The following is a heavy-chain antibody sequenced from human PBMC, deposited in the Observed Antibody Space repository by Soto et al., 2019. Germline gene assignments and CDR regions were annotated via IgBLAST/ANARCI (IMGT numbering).Heavy chain of an antibody. CDR2: IIPIFGTA. Sequence: PSVKVSCKASGGTFSSYAISWVRQAPGQGLEWMGGIIPIFGTANYAQKFQGRVTITADESTSTAYMELSSLRSEDTAVYYCARGKKVDGYYYYGMDVWGQGTTVTVSS. CDR1: GGTFSSYA. V-gene: IGHV1-69*13. J-gene: IGHJ6*02. CDR3: ARGKKVDGYYYYGMDV.